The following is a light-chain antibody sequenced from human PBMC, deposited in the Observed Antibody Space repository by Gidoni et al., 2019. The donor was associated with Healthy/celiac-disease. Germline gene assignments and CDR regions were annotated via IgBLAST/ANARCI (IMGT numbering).Light chain of an antibody. CDR2: GAS. V-gene: IGKV3-20*01. J-gene: IGKJ2*03. CDR1: QSVSSSY. CDR3: QQYGSSPYS. Sequence: EIVLTQSPGTLSLSPGERATLSCRARQSVSSSYLAWYQKKPGQAPRLLIYGASSRATGIPDRFSGSGSGTDFTLTISRLEPEDFALYYCQQYGSSPYSFGQGTKLEIK.